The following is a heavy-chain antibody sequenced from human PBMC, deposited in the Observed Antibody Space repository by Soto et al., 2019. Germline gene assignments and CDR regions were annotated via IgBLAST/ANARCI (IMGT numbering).Heavy chain of an antibody. J-gene: IGHJ4*02. CDR1: GFTFSKAW. CDR3: AHRRPPNCSGGSCPRSYFDY. V-gene: IGHV3-15*01. Sequence: PGGSLRLSCTASGFTFSKAWMTWVRQAPGKGLEWVGRIRSKSDGGATDYAAPVKGRFTISRDDSKNTLYLEMNSLKTEDTATYYCAHRRPPNCSGGSCPRSYFDYWGQGTLVTVSS. D-gene: IGHD2-15*01. CDR2: IRSKSDGGAT.